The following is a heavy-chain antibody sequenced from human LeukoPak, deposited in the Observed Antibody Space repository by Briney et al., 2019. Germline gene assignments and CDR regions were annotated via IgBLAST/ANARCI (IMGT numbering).Heavy chain of an antibody. CDR1: GGSFSGYY. Sequence: SETLSLACAVYGGSFSGYYWSWIRQPPGKGLEWIGEINHRGSTNYNPSLKSRVTISVDTSKNQFSLKLSSVTAADTAVYYCARLAYDFWSGSNPDWFDPWGQGTLVTVSS. D-gene: IGHD3-3*01. J-gene: IGHJ5*02. CDR3: ARLAYDFWSGSNPDWFDP. V-gene: IGHV4-34*01. CDR2: INHRGST.